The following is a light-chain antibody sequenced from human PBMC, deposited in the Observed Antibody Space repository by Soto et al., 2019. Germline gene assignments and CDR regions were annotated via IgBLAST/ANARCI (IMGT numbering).Light chain of an antibody. CDR3: HQRQDWHPIT. J-gene: IGKJ5*01. V-gene: IGKV3-11*01. CDR2: DAS. CDR1: LSVSLS. Sequence: VELTQAPATLSLSPGERATLSCRTSLSVSLSLDLYQQKPGQAPRLLISDASNRVTGVPARFSGSGSGTEFSRTISGLEPDDFVVYYCHQRQDWHPITFGQGTRLEIK.